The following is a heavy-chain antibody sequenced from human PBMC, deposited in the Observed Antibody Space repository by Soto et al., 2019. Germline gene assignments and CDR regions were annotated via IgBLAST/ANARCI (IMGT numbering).Heavy chain of an antibody. J-gene: IGHJ4*02. CDR2: IWYDGSNK. V-gene: IGHV3-33*01. CDR3: ARSPYKSRMGGSYFYFDY. CDR1: GFTFSSYG. D-gene: IGHD1-26*01. Sequence: QVQLVESGGGVVQPGRSLRLSCAASGFTFSSYGMHWVRQAPGKGLEWVAVIWYDGSNKYYADSVKGRFTISRDNSKNTLYLQMNSLRAEDTAVYYCARSPYKSRMGGSYFYFDYWGQGTLVTVSS.